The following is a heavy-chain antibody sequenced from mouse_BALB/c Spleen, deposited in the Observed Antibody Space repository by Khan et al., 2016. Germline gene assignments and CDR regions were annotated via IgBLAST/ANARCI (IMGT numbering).Heavy chain of an antibody. J-gene: IGHJ2*01. D-gene: IGHD2-1*01. CDR3: AYYGNYDY. V-gene: IGHV1-7*01. Sequence: QVQLQQSGAELAKPGASVKMSCKASGYTFTSYWMHWVKQRPGQGLEWIGYINPSTGYTEYNQKFKDKATLTADKSSSTAYMQLSSLTSADSAVYYCAYYGNYDYWGQGTTLTVSS. CDR1: GYTFTSYW. CDR2: INPSTGYT.